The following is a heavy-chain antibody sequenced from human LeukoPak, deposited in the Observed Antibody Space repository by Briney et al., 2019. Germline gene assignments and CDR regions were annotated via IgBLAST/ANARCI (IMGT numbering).Heavy chain of an antibody. Sequence: GESLKISCKGSGYSFTSYWIGWVRQMPGKGLEWMGIIYPGDSDTRYSSSFQGQVTISADKSISTAYLQWSSLKASDTAMYYCARQKYYYDSSGYYSSDWFDPWGQGTLVTVSS. D-gene: IGHD3-22*01. CDR2: IYPGDSDT. CDR3: ARQKYYYDSSGYYSSDWFDP. J-gene: IGHJ5*02. V-gene: IGHV5-51*01. CDR1: GYSFTSYW.